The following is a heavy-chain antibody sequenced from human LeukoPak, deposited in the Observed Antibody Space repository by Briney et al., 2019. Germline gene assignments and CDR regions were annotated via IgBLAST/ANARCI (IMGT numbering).Heavy chain of an antibody. CDR3: ARGSPTVTSIYKYYYMDV. CDR2: ISYDGSNK. D-gene: IGHD4-11*01. J-gene: IGHJ6*03. V-gene: IGHV3-30-3*01. Sequence: GGSLSLSCAASGFTFSSYAMHWVRQAPGKGLEWVAVISYDGSNKYYADSVKGRFTVSRDNAKNYVYLQMNSLRAEDTALYYCARGSPTVTSIYKYYYMDVWGKGTMVTVSS. CDR1: GFTFSSYA.